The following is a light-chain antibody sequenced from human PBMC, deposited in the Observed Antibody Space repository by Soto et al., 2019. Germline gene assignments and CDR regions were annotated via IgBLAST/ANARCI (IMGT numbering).Light chain of an antibody. J-gene: IGKJ2*01. CDR3: QHYDSFPLT. Sequence: DIQMTQSPSTLSASVGARVTITCRASQSISSWLAWYQQKPGKAPKLLIYHASNLESGVPSRFSGSGSGTEFTLTISSLQPDDFATYYCQHYDSFPLTFGQGAKLEIK. CDR2: HAS. CDR1: QSISSW. V-gene: IGKV1-5*01.